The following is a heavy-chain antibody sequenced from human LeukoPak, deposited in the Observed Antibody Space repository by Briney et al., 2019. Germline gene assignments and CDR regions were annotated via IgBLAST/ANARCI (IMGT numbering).Heavy chain of an antibody. D-gene: IGHD4-23*01. V-gene: IGHV1-18*01. Sequence: ASVKVSCKASGYTFTSYGISWVRQAPGKGLEWMGWISAYNGNTNYAQKLQGRVTMTRDMSTSTVYIELSSLRSEDTAVYYCARDSRSVVTPEYDYWGQGTLVTVSS. CDR2: ISAYNGNT. CDR3: ARDSRSVVTPEYDY. CDR1: GYTFTSYG. J-gene: IGHJ4*02.